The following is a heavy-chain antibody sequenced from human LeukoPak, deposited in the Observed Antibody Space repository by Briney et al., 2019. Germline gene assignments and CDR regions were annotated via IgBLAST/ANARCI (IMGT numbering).Heavy chain of an antibody. V-gene: IGHV3-21*01. CDR2: ISSSSSYI. CDR1: GFTFSSYS. Sequence: GGSLRLSCAASGFTFSSYSMNWVRQAPGKGLEWVSSISSSSSYIYYADSVKGRFTISRDNAKNSLYLQMNSPRAEDTAVYYCARDGYYDFWSGSNHDAFDIWGQGTMVTVSS. D-gene: IGHD3-3*01. J-gene: IGHJ3*02. CDR3: ARDGYYDFWSGSNHDAFDI.